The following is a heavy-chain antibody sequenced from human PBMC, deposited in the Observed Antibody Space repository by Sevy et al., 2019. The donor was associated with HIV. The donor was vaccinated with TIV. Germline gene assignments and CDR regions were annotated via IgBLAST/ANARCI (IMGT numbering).Heavy chain of an antibody. CDR1: GFTFSTHW. Sequence: GESLKISCAASGFTFSTHWMSWVRQAPGKGLEWVANIKEDGSEKYYVDSVKGRFTISRDNAKNSLFLQMNSLRAEDTAVYYCAKDVYWGQRTLVTVSS. J-gene: IGHJ4*02. CDR2: IKEDGSEK. V-gene: IGHV3-7*03. CDR3: AKDVY.